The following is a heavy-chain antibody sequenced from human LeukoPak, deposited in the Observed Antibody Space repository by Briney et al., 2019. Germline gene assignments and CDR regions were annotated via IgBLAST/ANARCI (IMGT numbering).Heavy chain of an antibody. CDR3: ASVKGGNPNWFDP. J-gene: IGHJ5*02. CDR2: IIPIFGIA. Sequence: ASVKVSCKASGGTLSSYAISWVRQAPGQGLEWMGRIIPIFGIANYAQKFQGRATITADKSTSTVYMELSSLRSEDTAVYLCASVKGGNPNWFDPWGQGTLVTVSS. V-gene: IGHV1-69*04. D-gene: IGHD4-23*01. CDR1: GGTLSSYA.